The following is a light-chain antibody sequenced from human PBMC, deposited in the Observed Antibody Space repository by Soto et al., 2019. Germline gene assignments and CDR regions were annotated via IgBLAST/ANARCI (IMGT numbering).Light chain of an antibody. Sequence: DXQXTQSPSSQSASVGDRVTITCRASQSINSYLNWYQQKPGKAPKLLIYAASSLQSGVPSRFSGSGSETDFTLTITSLQPDDFATYYCQQSFSTPRTFGQGTRVDI. J-gene: IGKJ1*01. CDR1: QSINSY. V-gene: IGKV1-39*01. CDR3: QQSFSTPRT. CDR2: AAS.